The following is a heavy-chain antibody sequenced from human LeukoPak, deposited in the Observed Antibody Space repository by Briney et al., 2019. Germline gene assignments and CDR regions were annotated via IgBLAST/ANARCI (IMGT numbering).Heavy chain of an antibody. CDR1: GGTFSSYA. V-gene: IGHV1-69*13. CDR3: ARICGSTSCLDY. J-gene: IGHJ4*02. Sequence: SVKVSXKASGGTFSSYAISWVRQAPGQGLEWMGGIIPIFGTANYAQKFQGRVTITADESTSTAYMELSSLRSEDTAVYYCARICGSTSCLDYWGQGTLVTVSS. D-gene: IGHD2-2*01. CDR2: IIPIFGTA.